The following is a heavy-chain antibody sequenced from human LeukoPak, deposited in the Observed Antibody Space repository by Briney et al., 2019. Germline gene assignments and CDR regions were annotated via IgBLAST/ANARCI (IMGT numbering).Heavy chain of an antibody. D-gene: IGHD1/OR15-1a*01. CDR3: ASLVSIGRSEQTAFDP. CDR2: INPNSGGT. CDR1: GYTFTGYY. J-gene: IGHJ5*02. Sequence: ASVKVSCKASGYTFTGYYMHWVRQAPGQGLEWMGWINPNSGGTNYAQKFQGRVTMTRDTSISTAYMELSRLRSDDTAVYYCASLVSIGRSEQTAFDPWGQGTLVTVSS. V-gene: IGHV1-2*02.